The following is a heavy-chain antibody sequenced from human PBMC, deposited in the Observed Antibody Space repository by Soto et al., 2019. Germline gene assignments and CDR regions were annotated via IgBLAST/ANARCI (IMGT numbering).Heavy chain of an antibody. CDR2: IIPILGIA. V-gene: IGHV1-69*02. J-gene: IGHJ6*03. CDR1: GGTFSSYT. CDR3: AKTLTYYGSGISFMDV. D-gene: IGHD3-10*01. Sequence: SVKVSCKASGGTFSSYTISWVRQAPGQGLEWMGRIIPILGIANYAQKFQGRVTITADKSTSTAYMELSSLRSEDTAVYYCAKTLTYYGSGISFMDVWGKGTTVTVSS.